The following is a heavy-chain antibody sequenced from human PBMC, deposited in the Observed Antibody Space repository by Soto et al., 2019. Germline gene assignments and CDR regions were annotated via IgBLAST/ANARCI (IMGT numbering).Heavy chain of an antibody. CDR2: IIPVTGVA. D-gene: IGHD2-8*02. CDR3: ASHTLTGVVH. CDR1: GGTFRTYT. J-gene: IGHJ4*02. V-gene: IGHV1-69*02. Sequence: QVQLVQSGAEVRKPGSSVKVSCKASGGTFRTYTFSWVRQAPGQGLEWMGRIIPVTGVANYAQNFHDRVTISADESTSTAYMELRSLRSDDTAVYYWASHTLTGVVHWGQGTLVTVPS.